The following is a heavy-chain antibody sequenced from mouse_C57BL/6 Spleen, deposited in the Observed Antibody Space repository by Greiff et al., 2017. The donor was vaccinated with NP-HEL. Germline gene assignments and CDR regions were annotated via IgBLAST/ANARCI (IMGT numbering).Heavy chain of an antibody. CDR2: IYPGSGST. V-gene: IGHV1-55*01. CDR1: GYTFTSYW. CDR3: ARERDYVNYAMDY. Sequence: QVQLQQPGAELVKPGASVKMSCKASGYTFTSYWITWVKQRPGQGLEWIGDIYPGSGSTNYNEKFKSKATLPVDTSSSTAYMQLSSLTSEDSAVYYCARERDYVNYAMDYWGQGTSVTVSS. J-gene: IGHJ4*01. D-gene: IGHD1-1*01.